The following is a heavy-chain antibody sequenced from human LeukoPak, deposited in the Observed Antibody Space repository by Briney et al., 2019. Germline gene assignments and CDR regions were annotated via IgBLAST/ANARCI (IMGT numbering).Heavy chain of an antibody. D-gene: IGHD2-15*01. CDR2: IIPSFGTA. CDR1: GDTFSSYS. V-gene: IGHV1-69*13. CDR3: ARDRRPRKYCSGGSCYSSPDYYYYGMDV. J-gene: IGHJ6*02. Sequence: GASVKVSCKASGDTFSSYSISWVRQAPGQGLEWMGGIIPSFGTANSAQKFQGRVTITADESTSTAYMELSSLRSEDTAVYYCARDRRPRKYCSGGSCYSSPDYYYYGMDVWGQGTTVTVSS.